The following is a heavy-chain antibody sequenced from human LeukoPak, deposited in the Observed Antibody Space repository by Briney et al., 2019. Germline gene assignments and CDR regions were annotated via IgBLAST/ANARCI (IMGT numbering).Heavy chain of an antibody. CDR2: ISGSGGST. Sequence: PGGSLRLSCAASGFTFSSYAMSWVRQAPGKGLEWVSAISGSGGSTYYAAAVKGRFTISRDNSKNTLYLQMNSLRAEDTAVYYCAKGPYSSGWYNYFDYWGQGTLVTVSS. J-gene: IGHJ4*02. CDR3: AKGPYSSGWYNYFDY. V-gene: IGHV3-23*01. CDR1: GFTFSSYA. D-gene: IGHD6-19*01.